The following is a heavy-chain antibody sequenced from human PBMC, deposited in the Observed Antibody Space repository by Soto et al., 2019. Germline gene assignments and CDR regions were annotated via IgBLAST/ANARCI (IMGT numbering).Heavy chain of an antibody. V-gene: IGHV1-69*01. CDR3: ARVSPRVGRQWLVPLDV. D-gene: IGHD6-19*01. Sequence: QVQLVQSGAEVKKPGSSVKVSCKASGGTFSSYAISWVRQAPGQGLEWMGGIIPIFGTANYAQKFQGRVTITADESTSTAYMELSSLRSEDTAVYYCARVSPRVGRQWLVPLDVWGQGTTVTVSS. J-gene: IGHJ6*02. CDR1: GGTFSSYA. CDR2: IIPIFGTA.